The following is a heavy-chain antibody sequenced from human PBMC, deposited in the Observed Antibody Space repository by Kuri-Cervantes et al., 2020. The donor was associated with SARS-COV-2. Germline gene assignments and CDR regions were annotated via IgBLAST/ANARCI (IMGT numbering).Heavy chain of an antibody. CDR3: ARVGGSYYYYYYYMDV. Sequence: LSLTCAASGFIFSSHSMNWVRQAPGKGLEWVSYISSSSSTIYYADSVKDRFTISRDNAKNSLYLQMNSLRAEDTAVYYCARVGGSYYYYYYYMDVWGKGTTVTVSS. CDR2: ISSSSSTI. CDR1: GFIFSSHS. J-gene: IGHJ6*03. V-gene: IGHV3-48*01. D-gene: IGHD1-26*01.